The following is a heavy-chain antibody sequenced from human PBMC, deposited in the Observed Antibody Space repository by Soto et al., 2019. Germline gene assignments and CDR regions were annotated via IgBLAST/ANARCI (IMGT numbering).Heavy chain of an antibody. V-gene: IGHV4-39*01. D-gene: IGHD5-12*01. J-gene: IGHJ5*02. CDR1: GRSISEINSY. CDR2: IHHTGST. CDR3: ARPEGGYGSGYSWFDP. Sequence: QLQLQESGPGLVKPSETLSLTCSVSGRSISEINSYWGWIRQTPGEGLEWIGTIHHTGSTYYNPSLTSRVIISLDTSKNQFSLKLSSVTAADTALYYCARPEGGYGSGYSWFDPWGQGTRVTVSS.